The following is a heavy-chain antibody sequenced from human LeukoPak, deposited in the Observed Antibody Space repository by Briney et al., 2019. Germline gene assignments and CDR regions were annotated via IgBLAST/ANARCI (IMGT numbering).Heavy chain of an antibody. D-gene: IGHD2-2*01. J-gene: IGHJ4*02. CDR3: ALRDDIVVVPAARGSQQLDY. V-gene: IGHV1-2*02. CDR1: GYTFTGYY. CDR2: TNPNSGGT. Sequence: ASVKVSCKASGYTFTGYYMHWVRQAPGQGLEWMGWTNPNSGGTNYAQKFQGRVTMTRDTSISTAYMELSRLRSDDTAVYYCALRDDIVVVPAARGSQQLDYWGQGTLVTVSS.